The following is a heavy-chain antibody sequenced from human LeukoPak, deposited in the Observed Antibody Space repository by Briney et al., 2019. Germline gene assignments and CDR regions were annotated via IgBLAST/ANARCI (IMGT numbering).Heavy chain of an antibody. CDR1: GFTFSSYS. CDR3: ARSGRGVDSFYFYMDV. J-gene: IGHJ6*03. D-gene: IGHD3-10*01. V-gene: IGHV3-48*04. CDR2: ISSSSTI. Sequence: GGSLRLSCAASGFTFSSYSMNWVRQAPGKGLEWVSYISSSSTIYYADSVKGRFTISRDNAKNSLYLQMNSLRAEDTAVYYCARSGRGVDSFYFYMDVWGKGTTVTVSS.